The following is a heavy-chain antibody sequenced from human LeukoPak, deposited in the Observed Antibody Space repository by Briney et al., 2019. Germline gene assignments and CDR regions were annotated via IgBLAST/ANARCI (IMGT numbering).Heavy chain of an antibody. CDR2: IYYSGST. D-gene: IGHD3-10*01. CDR1: GGSISSYC. CDR3: ARQLMVRGVIHYYYYGMDV. J-gene: IGHJ6*02. V-gene: IGHV4-59*08. Sequence: PSETLSLTCTVSGGSISSYCWSWIRQPPGKGLEWIGYIYYSGSTNYNPSLKSRVTISVDTSKNQFSLKLSSVTAADTAVYYCARQLMVRGVIHYYYYGMDVWGQGTTVTVSS.